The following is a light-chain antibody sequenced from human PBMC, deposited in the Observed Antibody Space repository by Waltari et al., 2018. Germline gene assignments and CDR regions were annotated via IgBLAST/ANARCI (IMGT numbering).Light chain of an antibody. CDR2: DAS. Sequence: DILMTPSPSSLSASVVDNFTITCQASQDISHYLNWSQQKPGKAPKLLIYDASNLETGVPSRFSGSRSGTDFTLTISSLLPEDFATYYCQQYDSLWTFGPGTKVEL. CDR3: QQYDSLWT. J-gene: IGKJ1*01. CDR1: QDISHY. V-gene: IGKV1-33*01.